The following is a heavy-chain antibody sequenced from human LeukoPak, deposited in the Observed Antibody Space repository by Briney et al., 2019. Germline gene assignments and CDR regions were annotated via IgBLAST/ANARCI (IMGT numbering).Heavy chain of an antibody. CDR1: NYSISSNYY. CDR2: IYRSGSA. V-gene: IGHV4-38-2*01. CDR3: ARTAVRWYFDF. Sequence: SETLSLTCAVSNYSISSNYYWGWIRQPPGKGLEWIGCIYRSGSAYCNPSLKSRVTISVDTSKNQFSLKLISVTAADTAVYYCARTAVRWYFDFWGRGSLVTVSS. J-gene: IGHJ2*01. D-gene: IGHD6-19*01.